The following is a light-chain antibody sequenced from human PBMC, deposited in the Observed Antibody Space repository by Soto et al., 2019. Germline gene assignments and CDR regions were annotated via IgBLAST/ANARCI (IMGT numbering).Light chain of an antibody. J-gene: IGKJ5*01. CDR3: QQYPDWPIT. Sequence: EFVFTQSPGTLSLSPGQTATLSGRASQSVSSSYLSWYQQQPGQAPRLLIYAASTRATAAPDRFSGSGSGTDFTLTITSLHSDDFAVYFRQQYPDWPITFGQGTRLEIK. CDR1: QSVSSSY. CDR2: AAS. V-gene: IGKV3-20*01.